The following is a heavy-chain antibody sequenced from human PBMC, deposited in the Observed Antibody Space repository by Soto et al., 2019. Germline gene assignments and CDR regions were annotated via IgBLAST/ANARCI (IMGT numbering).Heavy chain of an antibody. CDR2: IYHSGST. J-gene: IGHJ6*02. Sequence: QVQLQESGPGLVKPSGTLSLTCAVSGGSISSSNWWSWVRQPPGKGLEWIGEIYHSGSTNYNPSLKSRVTISVEKSKNQFSLKLSSVTAADTAVYYCARRAPRWQLVEGGDYYGMDVWGQGTTVTVSS. V-gene: IGHV4-4*02. CDR3: ARRAPRWQLVEGGDYYGMDV. D-gene: IGHD6-6*01. CDR1: GGSISSSNW.